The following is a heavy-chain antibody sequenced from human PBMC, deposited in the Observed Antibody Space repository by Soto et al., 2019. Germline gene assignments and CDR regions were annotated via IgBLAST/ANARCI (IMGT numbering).Heavy chain of an antibody. CDR2: LRAYNGNT. J-gene: IGHJ4*02. V-gene: IGHV1-18*01. CDR3: ARGRNDIDY. Sequence: QVQLVQSGAEVKKPGASVKVSCKASGYTFTSYGISWVRQAPGQGLEWMGWLRAYNGNTNYAQKHQGRLTITTDTTTSTAYMELRSLRSDDTPLYYRARGRNDIDYWGQGTLVTVSS. CDR1: GYTFTSYG. D-gene: IGHD1-1*01.